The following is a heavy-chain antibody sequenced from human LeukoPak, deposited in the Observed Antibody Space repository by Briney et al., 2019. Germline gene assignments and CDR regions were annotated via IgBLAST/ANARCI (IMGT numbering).Heavy chain of an antibody. V-gene: IGHV3-23*01. Sequence: GGSLRLSCAASGFTFSSYSMSWVRQAPGKGLEWVSAISGDGGSTNYADSVKGRFIISRDNSKNTLYLQMNSLRAEDTAVYYCAKDRYDYVWGSYDEYYFDYWGRGTLVTVSS. J-gene: IGHJ4*02. CDR3: AKDRYDYVWGSYDEYYFDY. CDR1: GFTFSSYS. CDR2: ISGDGGST. D-gene: IGHD3-16*01.